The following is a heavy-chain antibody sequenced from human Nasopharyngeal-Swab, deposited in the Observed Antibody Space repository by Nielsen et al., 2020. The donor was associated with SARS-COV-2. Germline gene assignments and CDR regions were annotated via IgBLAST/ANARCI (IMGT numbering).Heavy chain of an antibody. D-gene: IGHD6-25*01. Sequence: GGSLRLSCAASGFTFSSYWMPWVRQAPGKGLMEVSYISPSDGTSTNYADSVKGRFTISRDNAKNTLYLQMNTLRAEDTAVYYCARSSGWAFEYWGQGTPVTVSS. CDR1: GFTFSSYW. CDR2: ISPSDGTST. V-gene: IGHV3-74*01. CDR3: ARSSGWAFEY. J-gene: IGHJ4*02.